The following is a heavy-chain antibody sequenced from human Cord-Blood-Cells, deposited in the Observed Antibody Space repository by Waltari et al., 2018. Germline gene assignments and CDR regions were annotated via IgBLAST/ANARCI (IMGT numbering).Heavy chain of an antibody. V-gene: IGHV4-34*01. D-gene: IGHD3-9*01. CDR3: ALILAGAKGDAFDI. CDR2: INHSGST. J-gene: IGHJ3*02. CDR1: GGSFSGYY. Sequence: QVQLQQWGAGLLKPSETLSLTCAVYGGSFSGYYWSWIRQPPGKGLEWIGEINHSGSTNYNPSLKSRVTISVDTSKNHFSLKLSSVTAADTAVYYCALILAGAKGDAFDIWGQGTMVTVSS.